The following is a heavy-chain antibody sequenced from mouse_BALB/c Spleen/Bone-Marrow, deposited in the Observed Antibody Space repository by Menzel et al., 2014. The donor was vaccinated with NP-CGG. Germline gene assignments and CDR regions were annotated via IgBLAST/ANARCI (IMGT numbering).Heavy chain of an antibody. CDR1: GFSLTGYG. Sequence: VQLQQSGPGLVAPSQSLSITCTVSGFSLTGYGVSWVRQPPGKGLEWLGMIWGDGSTDYNSALKSRLSITKDNSKSQVFLKTSSLQTDDTARYYCARDSFLITRALDYWGQGTSVTVSS. J-gene: IGHJ4*01. CDR2: IWGDGST. CDR3: ARDSFLITRALDY. D-gene: IGHD2-4*01. V-gene: IGHV2-6-7*01.